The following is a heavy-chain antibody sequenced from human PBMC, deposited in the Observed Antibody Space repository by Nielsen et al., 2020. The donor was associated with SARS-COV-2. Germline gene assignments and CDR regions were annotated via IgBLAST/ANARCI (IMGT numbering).Heavy chain of an antibody. Sequence: SETLSLTCAVSGGSISSGGYSWSWIRQPPGKGLEWIGYLYHSGNTLYTPSTYYNPSLTRRLSMSVDTSRNQFSLKLTSVTAADTAVYYCARDHCNGANCYFDYWGQGALVTVSS. CDR3: ARDHCNGANCYFDY. CDR2: LYHSGNT. D-gene: IGHD4/OR15-4a*01. CDR1: GGSISSGGYS. J-gene: IGHJ4*02. V-gene: IGHV4-30-2*05.